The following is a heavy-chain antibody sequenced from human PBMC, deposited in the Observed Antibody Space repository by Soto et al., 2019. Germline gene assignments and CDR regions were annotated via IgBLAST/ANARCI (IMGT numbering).Heavy chain of an antibody. CDR3: ARDLSTHRTLAAAGPGDAFDI. CDR1: GFTFSSYS. J-gene: IGHJ3*02. D-gene: IGHD6-13*01. V-gene: IGHV3-48*02. Sequence: GGSLRLSCAASGFTFSSYSMNWVRQAPGKGLEWVSYISSSSSTIYYADSVKVRFTISRDNAKNSLYLQMNSLRDEDTAVYYCARDLSTHRTLAAAGPGDAFDIWGQGTMVTVSS. CDR2: ISSSSSTI.